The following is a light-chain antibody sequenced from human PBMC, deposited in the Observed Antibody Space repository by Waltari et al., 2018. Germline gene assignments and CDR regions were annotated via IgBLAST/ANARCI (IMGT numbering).Light chain of an antibody. CDR1: QSLVHRGGNTY. CDR3: MQGTHWPYT. J-gene: IGKJ5*01. V-gene: IGKV2-30*02. CDR2: KVS. Sequence: DAVLTQSPLSLPATLGQPASISCKSSQSLVHRGGNTYLNWFQQRPGQSPRRLIDKVSTRDSGVPDRVSGSGSGTDFTLKISRVEAEDFGVYYCMQGTHWPYTFGQGTRLEIK.